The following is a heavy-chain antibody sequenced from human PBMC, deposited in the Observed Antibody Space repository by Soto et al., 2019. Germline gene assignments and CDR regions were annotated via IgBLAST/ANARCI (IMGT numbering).Heavy chain of an antibody. V-gene: IGHV3-30*18. Sequence: ESGGGVVQPGRSLRLSCAASGFTFSSYGMHWVRQAPGKGLEWVAVISYDGSNKYYADSVKGRFTISRDNSKNTLYLQMNSLRAEDTAVYYCAKDGYSGYDISITYYFDYWGQGTLVTVSS. CDR1: GFTFSSYG. CDR3: AKDGYSGYDISITYYFDY. J-gene: IGHJ4*02. CDR2: ISYDGSNK. D-gene: IGHD5-12*01.